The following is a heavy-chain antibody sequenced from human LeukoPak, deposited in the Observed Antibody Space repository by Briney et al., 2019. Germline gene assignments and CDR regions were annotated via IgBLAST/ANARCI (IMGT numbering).Heavy chain of an antibody. CDR2: IDSGGTTT. D-gene: IGHD3-10*01. CDR3: ARDHSGLRY. Sequence: GGSLRLSCEASGFSFRTYRMHWVRQAPGKGLMWVSSIDSGGTTTPYADSVKGRFTISRDNAKNTLYLQMSSLRAEDTAVYYCARDHSGLRYWGRGTLVTVSS. V-gene: IGHV3-74*01. J-gene: IGHJ4*02. CDR1: GFSFRTYR.